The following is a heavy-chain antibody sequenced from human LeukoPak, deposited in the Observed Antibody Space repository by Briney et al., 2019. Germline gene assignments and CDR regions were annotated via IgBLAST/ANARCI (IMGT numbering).Heavy chain of an antibody. D-gene: IGHD4-17*01. CDR1: GGSISSSSYY. V-gene: IGHV4-39*07. CDR2: INHSGYT. Sequence: PSETLSLTCTVSGGSISSSSYYWGWIRQPPGKGLEWIGEINHSGYTNDSPSLKSRVTLSIDTSRKQFSLNLRSVTVADAGIYYCTRMTTGHDYWGQGTLVTVSS. J-gene: IGHJ4*02. CDR3: TRMTTGHDY.